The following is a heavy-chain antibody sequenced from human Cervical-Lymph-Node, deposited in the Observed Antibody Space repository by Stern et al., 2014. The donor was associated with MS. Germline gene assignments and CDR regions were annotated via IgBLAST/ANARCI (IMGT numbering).Heavy chain of an antibody. Sequence: EVQLVESGGGLVQPGGSLRLSCAASGFIFSNYWMHWVRQAPGKGLLWVAHIYSDGSTTNYADSVRGRFTISRDNAKNTLYLQMNSLRAEDTAVYYCVRDDYGMDVWGRGTTVTVSS. V-gene: IGHV3-74*01. J-gene: IGHJ6*02. CDR2: IYSDGSTT. CDR1: GFIFSNYW. CDR3: VRDDYGMDV.